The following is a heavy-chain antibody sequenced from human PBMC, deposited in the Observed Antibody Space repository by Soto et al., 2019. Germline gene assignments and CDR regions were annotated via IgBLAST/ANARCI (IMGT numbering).Heavy chain of an antibody. CDR2: VFHTGGT. CDR3: ASVFSSGSGWMSSFDF. D-gene: IGHD6-19*01. J-gene: IGHJ4*02. V-gene: IGHV4-4*02. Sequence: QVQLQESGPGLVKPSETLSLTCTVSSDSIAGENWWSWVRQPPGLGLEGIGEVFHTGGTNYNPSLTSRVTMEVDKSHHQSFLDPMSATAADTPVYYCASVFSSGSGWMSSFDFWGQGTLVSVSS. CDR1: SDSIAGENW.